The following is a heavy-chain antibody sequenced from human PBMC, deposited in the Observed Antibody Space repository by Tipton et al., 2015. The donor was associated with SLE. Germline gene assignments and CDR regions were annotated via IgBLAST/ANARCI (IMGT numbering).Heavy chain of an antibody. J-gene: IGHJ5*02. CDR3: ARGGHRSGYSPGSWFDP. CDR2: IFYTGNT. Sequence: TLSLTCTVSGGSISSYYWSWIRQPPGKGLEWIGDIFYTGNTYYNPSLKSRVSMSLDTSRNQFSLTLNSVTAVDTAVYYCARGGHRSGYSPGSWFDPWGQGSLVTVSS. D-gene: IGHD3-22*01. V-gene: IGHV4-59*12. CDR1: GGSISSYY.